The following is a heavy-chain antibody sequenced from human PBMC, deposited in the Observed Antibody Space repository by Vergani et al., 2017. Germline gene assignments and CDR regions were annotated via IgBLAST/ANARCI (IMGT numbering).Heavy chain of an antibody. CDR3: AKTVVVAAHGRKFDY. J-gene: IGHJ4*02. CDR2: ISGSGGST. D-gene: IGHD2-15*01. Sequence: EVQLLESGGDLVQPGGSLRLSCAASGFTFNHYAMNWVRQAPGKGLEWVSGISGSGGSTYYAGSVKGRFTISRDNSKNTLYLQMNSLRAEDTAVYYCAKTVVVAAHGRKFDYWGQGTLVTVSS. V-gene: IGHV3-23*01. CDR1: GFTFNHYA.